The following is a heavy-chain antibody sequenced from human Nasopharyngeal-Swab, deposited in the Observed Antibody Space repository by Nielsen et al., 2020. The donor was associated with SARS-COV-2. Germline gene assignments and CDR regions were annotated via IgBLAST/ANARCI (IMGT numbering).Heavy chain of an antibody. J-gene: IGHJ6*02. CDR1: GFSVSYNY. CDR2: IKQDGSEK. V-gene: IGHV3-7*01. D-gene: IGHD4-23*01. CDR3: ARDGYGGNGYYYYYGMDV. Sequence: GESLKISCEVSGFSVSYNYMSWVRQAPGKGLEWVANIKQDGSEKYYVDSVKGRFTISRDNAKNSLYLQMNSLRAEDTAVYYCARDGYGGNGYYYYYGMDVWGQGTTVTVSS.